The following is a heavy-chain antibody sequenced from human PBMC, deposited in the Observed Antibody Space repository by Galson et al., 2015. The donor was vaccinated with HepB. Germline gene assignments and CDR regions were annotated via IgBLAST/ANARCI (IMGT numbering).Heavy chain of an antibody. V-gene: IGHV4-59*01. Sequence: LSLTCTVSGGSISSYYWSWIRQPPGKGLEWIGYIYYSGSTNYNPSLKSRVTISVDTSKNQFSLKLSSVTAADTAVYYCARAYYYDSSMWYGAFDIWGQGTMVTVSS. CDR3: ARAYYYDSSMWYGAFDI. CDR1: GGSISSYY. CDR2: IYYSGST. D-gene: IGHD3-22*01. J-gene: IGHJ3*02.